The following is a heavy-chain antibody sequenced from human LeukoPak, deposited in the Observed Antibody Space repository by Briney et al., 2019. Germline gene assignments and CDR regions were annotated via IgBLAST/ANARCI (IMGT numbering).Heavy chain of an antibody. J-gene: IGHJ4*02. CDR2: IYYSGST. Sequence: SETPSLTCTVSGGSISSYYWSWIRQPPGKGLEWIGYIYYSGSTNYNPSLKSRVTISVDTSKDQFSLKLSSVTAADTAVYYCARGGYPYYFDYWGQGTLVTVSS. CDR1: GGSISSYY. V-gene: IGHV4-59*01. D-gene: IGHD5-18*01. CDR3: ARGGYPYYFDY.